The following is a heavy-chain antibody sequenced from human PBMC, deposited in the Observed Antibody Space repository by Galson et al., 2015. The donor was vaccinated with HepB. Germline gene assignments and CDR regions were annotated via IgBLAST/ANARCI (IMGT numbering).Heavy chain of an antibody. CDR1: GGTFSSYT. D-gene: IGHD3-16*01. J-gene: IGHJ5*02. V-gene: IGHV1-69*04. Sequence: SVKVSCKASGGTFSSYTANWVRQAPGQGLEWMGTIIPSLGITNYAQRFQGRVTITADRSTNTAYMEVSSLRSDDSAMYYCTRDRGYAGFSPWGQGTLVTVSS. CDR2: IIPSLGIT. CDR3: TRDRGYAGFSP.